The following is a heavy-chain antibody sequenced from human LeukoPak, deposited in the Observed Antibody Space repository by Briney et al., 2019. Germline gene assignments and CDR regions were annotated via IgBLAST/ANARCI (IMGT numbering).Heavy chain of an antibody. D-gene: IGHD2-2*01. CDR3: AKDAFHCSSTSCYLYDFDY. V-gene: IGHV3-23*01. CDR1: GFTFSSYA. J-gene: IGHJ4*02. Sequence: GGSLRLSCAASGFTFSSYAMSWVRQAPGKGLEWVSAISGSGGSTYYADSVKGRFTISRDNSKNTLYLQMNSLRAEDTAVYYCAKDAFHCSSTSCYLYDFDYWGQGTLVTVSS. CDR2: ISGSGGST.